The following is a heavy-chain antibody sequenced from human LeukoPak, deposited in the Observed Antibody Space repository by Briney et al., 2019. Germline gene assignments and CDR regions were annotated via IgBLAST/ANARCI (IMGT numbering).Heavy chain of an antibody. CDR3: VRENHGSFDY. CDR1: GFSFSTYY. CDR2: ISSGSTYI. Sequence: KPGGSLRLSCAASGFSFSTYYVNWVRQAPGKGLEWVACISSGSTYIFHADSVRGRFAVSRDNAKNSLYQQMNSLRADDTAVYYCVRENHGSFDYWGRGSLVTVSS. J-gene: IGHJ4*02. V-gene: IGHV3-21*01. D-gene: IGHD1-14*01.